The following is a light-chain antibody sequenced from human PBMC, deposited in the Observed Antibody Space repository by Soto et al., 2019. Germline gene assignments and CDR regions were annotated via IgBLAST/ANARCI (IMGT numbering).Light chain of an antibody. V-gene: IGLV2-14*03. CDR1: RGDVGGYNY. Sequence: SVLAQPASVSGSPGQSITITCRGTRGDVGGYNYVYWHQHHPGKAPKLLIYDVTNRPSGVSNRFSASKSGNTASLTISGLQPEDEADYYCSSYTSRSTYVFGTGTKVTVL. CDR3: SSYTSRSTYV. CDR2: DVT. J-gene: IGLJ1*01.